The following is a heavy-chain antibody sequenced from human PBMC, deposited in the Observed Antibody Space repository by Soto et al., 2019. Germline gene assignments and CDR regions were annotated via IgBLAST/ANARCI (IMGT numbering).Heavy chain of an antibody. CDR1: GFTFSSYG. CDR3: AKAAYGDYYYGMDV. V-gene: IGHV3-30*18. Sequence: QVQLVESGGGVVQPGRSLRLSCAASGFTFSSYGMHWVRQAPGKGLEWVAVISYDGSNKYYADSVKGRFTISRDNSKNTLYLQMNSLRAEDTAVYYCAKAAYGDYYYGMDVWGQGTTVTVSS. CDR2: ISYDGSNK. D-gene: IGHD4-17*01. J-gene: IGHJ6*02.